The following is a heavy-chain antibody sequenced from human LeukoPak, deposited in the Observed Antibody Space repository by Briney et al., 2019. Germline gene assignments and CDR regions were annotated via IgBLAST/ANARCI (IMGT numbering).Heavy chain of an antibody. V-gene: IGHV1-18*01. D-gene: IGHD4-17*01. CDR3: ARIYGDYEPKDYYYYYYMDV. Sequence: GASVKVSCKASGYTFTSYGISWVRQAPGQGLEWMGWISAYKGNTNYAQNLQGRVTMTTDTSTSTAYMELRSLRSDDTAVYYCARIYGDYEPKDYYYYYYMDVWGKGTTVTVSS. CDR1: GYTFTSYG. CDR2: ISAYKGNT. J-gene: IGHJ6*03.